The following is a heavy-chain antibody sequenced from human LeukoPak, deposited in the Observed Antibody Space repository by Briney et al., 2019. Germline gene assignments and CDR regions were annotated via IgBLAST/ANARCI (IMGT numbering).Heavy chain of an antibody. V-gene: IGHV4-4*07. Sequence: SETLSLTCTVSGGSISGYYWTWIRQPAGKGLEWIGRIYTSGTTNYNPSLKSRVTMSLDTSKNQFSLKLTSVTAADTAVYYCARDSVAVSGTWDYWGQGALVTVSS. CDR3: ARDSVAVSGTWDY. CDR2: IYTSGTT. D-gene: IGHD1/OR15-1a*01. CDR1: GGSISGYY. J-gene: IGHJ4*02.